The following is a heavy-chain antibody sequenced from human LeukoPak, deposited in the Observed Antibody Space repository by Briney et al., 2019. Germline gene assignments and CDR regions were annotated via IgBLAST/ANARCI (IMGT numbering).Heavy chain of an antibody. Sequence: ASVKVSRKASGYTFTSYDINWVRQATGQGLEWMGWMNPNSGNTGYAQKFQGRVTMTRNTSISTAYMELSSLRSEDTAVYYCATGGYYDSSGYSFDCWGQGTLVTVSS. V-gene: IGHV1-8*01. CDR1: GYTFTSYD. J-gene: IGHJ4*02. CDR2: MNPNSGNT. D-gene: IGHD3-22*01. CDR3: ATGGYYDSSGYSFDC.